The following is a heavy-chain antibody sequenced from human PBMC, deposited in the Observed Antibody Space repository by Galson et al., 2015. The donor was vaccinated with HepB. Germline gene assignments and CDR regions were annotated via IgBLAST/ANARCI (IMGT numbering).Heavy chain of an antibody. Sequence: SLRLSCAASGFTFSSYGMHWVRQAPGKGLEWVAVISYDGSNKYYADSVKGRFTISRDNSKNTLYLQMNSLRAEDTAVYYCAKLSGEPFDYWGQGTLVTVSS. V-gene: IGHV3-30*18. CDR3: AKLSGEPFDY. CDR2: ISYDGSNK. D-gene: IGHD5-12*01. J-gene: IGHJ4*02. CDR1: GFTFSSYG.